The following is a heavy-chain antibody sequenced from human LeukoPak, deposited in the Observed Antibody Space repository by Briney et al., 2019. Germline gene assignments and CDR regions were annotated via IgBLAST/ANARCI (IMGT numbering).Heavy chain of an antibody. D-gene: IGHD3-10*01. CDR3: ARGAGSESSYRAFDN. V-gene: IGHV3-7*01. CDR1: GFTFNNAW. Sequence: GGSLRLSCAASGFTFNNAWMSWVRQAPGKGLEWVANIKPDGSERKYVDSVKGRFTISRDNAKNSLYLQMNSLRVEDTAVYYCARGAGSESSYRAFDNWGQGTLVTVSS. J-gene: IGHJ4*02. CDR2: IKPDGSER.